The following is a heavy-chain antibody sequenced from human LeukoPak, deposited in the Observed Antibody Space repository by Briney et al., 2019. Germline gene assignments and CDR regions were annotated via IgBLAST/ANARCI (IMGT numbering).Heavy chain of an antibody. CDR2: ISGSGAST. D-gene: IGHD5-18*01. Sequence: GVLRLSCAASAFTFRSYAMIWVRQAPGKGLEWVSGISGSGASTYSSDSAKGRFTIYRDNCNNTLYMQMNRLRPAEPAVYYCAKGAASRGYTYAANWGQGTLVTVSS. V-gene: IGHV3-23*01. J-gene: IGHJ4*02. CDR3: AKGAASRGYTYAAN. CDR1: AFTFRSYA.